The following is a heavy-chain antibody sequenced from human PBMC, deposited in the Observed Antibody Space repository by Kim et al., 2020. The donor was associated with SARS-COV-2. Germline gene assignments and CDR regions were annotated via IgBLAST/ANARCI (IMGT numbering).Heavy chain of an antibody. D-gene: IGHD2-2*01. V-gene: IGHV3-11*01. CDR1: GFTFSDYY. J-gene: IGHJ6*01. CDR2: ISSSGASE. CDR3: ARSCSSSTCPYYYGMDV. Sequence: GGSLRLSCAASGFTFSDYYMSWIRQAPGKGLEWVAYISSSGASEYYADSVKGRFTISRDNAKNSLFLQMNSLRAEDTTVYYCARSCSSSTCPYYYGMDV.